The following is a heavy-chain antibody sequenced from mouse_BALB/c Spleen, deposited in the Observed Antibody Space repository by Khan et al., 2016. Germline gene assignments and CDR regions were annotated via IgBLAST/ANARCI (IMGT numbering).Heavy chain of an antibody. CDR2: IDPFNGGT. V-gene: IGHV1S135*01. CDR3: ASSTQSLYAMDY. Sequence: IQLGQSGPELMKPGASVKISCKASGYSFTSYYMHWVKQSHGKSLEWIGYIDPFNGGTSYNQKFKGKATLTVDKSSSTAYMHLSSLTSEDSAVSYCASSTQSLYAMDYWGQGTAVTVSS. J-gene: IGHJ4*01. CDR1: GYSFTSYY. D-gene: IGHD3-1*01.